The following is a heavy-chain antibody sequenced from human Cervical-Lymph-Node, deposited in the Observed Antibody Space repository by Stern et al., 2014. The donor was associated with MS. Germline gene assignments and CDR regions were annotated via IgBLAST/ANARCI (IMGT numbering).Heavy chain of an antibody. J-gene: IGHJ6*02. D-gene: IGHD3-9*01. V-gene: IGHV1-69*01. CDR1: GGTFSNFA. CDR2: IIPIFASP. CDR3: TKSRFFDSTRTIRYGMDV. Sequence: VQLVESEAEVKKPGSSVKVSCKVSGGTFSNFALSWVRQAPGQGLEWMGGIIPIFASPTYAQKFQGRVTVTADDPTTTVYMEMSSLRSDDTAVYYCTKSRFFDSTRTIRYGMDVWGQGTTVTVSS.